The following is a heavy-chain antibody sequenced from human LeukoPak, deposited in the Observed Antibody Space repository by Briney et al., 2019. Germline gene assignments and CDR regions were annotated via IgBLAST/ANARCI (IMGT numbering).Heavy chain of an antibody. V-gene: IGHV3-53*01. CDR1: GFTVSGTY. Sequence: GGSLRLSCAPSGFTVSGTYMSWVRQAPGKGLEWVSVIYSAGDTFSADSVKGRFTISRDNSKNTVYLQMNSLRAEDTAVYYCARDRGSGVYYFDYWGQGTLVTVSS. J-gene: IGHJ4*02. D-gene: IGHD3-3*01. CDR3: ARDRGSGVYYFDY. CDR2: IYSAGDT.